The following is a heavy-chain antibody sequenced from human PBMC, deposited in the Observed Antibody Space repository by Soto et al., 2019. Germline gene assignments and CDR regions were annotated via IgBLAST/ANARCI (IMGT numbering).Heavy chain of an antibody. J-gene: IGHJ4*02. D-gene: IGHD3-22*01. CDR2: IHPDGSEE. CDR3: SRSYYHDSSAYYYDY. Sequence: GRSLRLSCAASGFTFSNYWTSWLHQAPGKGLVWVASIHPDGSEEYYVDTVKGRFTISRDNAKNSVDLQMNSLRDVDTAVYYCSRSYYHDSSAYYYDYWGQGALVTVSS. V-gene: IGHV3-7*01. CDR1: GFTFSNYW.